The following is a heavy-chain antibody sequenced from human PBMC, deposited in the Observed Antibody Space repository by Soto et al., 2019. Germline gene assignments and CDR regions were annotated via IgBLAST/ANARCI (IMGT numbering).Heavy chain of an antibody. Sequence: EVQLVQSGAEVKKPGESLRISCKASGYSFTNSWISWVRQMPGKGLEWMGRIDASDSYTSYSPSFQSHVTISADKSISPAYLQGSSVTDADTARRHGGVLRDKSRPPRDDWGQGTLVTGSS. CDR2: IDASDSYT. CDR1: GYSFTNSW. CDR3: GVLRDKSRPPRDD. V-gene: IGHV5-10-1*01. D-gene: IGHD2-8*02. J-gene: IGHJ4*02.